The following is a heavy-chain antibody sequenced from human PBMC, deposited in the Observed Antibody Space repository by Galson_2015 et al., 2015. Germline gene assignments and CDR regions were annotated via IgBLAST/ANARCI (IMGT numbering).Heavy chain of an antibody. CDR3: ARDNGCGGDY. J-gene: IGHJ4*02. D-gene: IGHD2-21*01. Sequence: SLRLSCAASGFPFSSSWMSWVRQAPGKGLEWVANIKQDGSEKYYVDSVKGRFTISRDNAKNSLYLQMNSLRAEDTAVYYCARDNGCGGDYWGQGTLVTVSS. V-gene: IGHV3-7*01. CDR2: IKQDGSEK. CDR1: GFPFSSSW.